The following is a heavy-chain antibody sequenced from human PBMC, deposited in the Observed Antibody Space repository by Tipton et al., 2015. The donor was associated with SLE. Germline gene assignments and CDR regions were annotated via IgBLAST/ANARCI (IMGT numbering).Heavy chain of an antibody. J-gene: IGHJ3*02. V-gene: IGHV4-34*01. D-gene: IGHD6-19*01. CDR1: DESFSGYY. CDR3: AREGAVAGLNDAFDI. Sequence: TLSLTCGFYDESFSGYYWSWIRQPPGKGLEWIGEINHSGSTNYNPSLKSRVTISVDTSKNQFSLKLSSVTAADTAVYYCAREGAVAGLNDAFDIRGQGTMVTVSS. CDR2: INHSGST.